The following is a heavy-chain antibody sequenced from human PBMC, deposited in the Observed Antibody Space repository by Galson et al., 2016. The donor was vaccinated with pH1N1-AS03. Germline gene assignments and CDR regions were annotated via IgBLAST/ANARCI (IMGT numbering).Heavy chain of an antibody. CDR1: GFTFSMSY. CDR3: ARRNPNPNFANCYQHDYGMDV. J-gene: IGHJ6*02. Sequence: SLRLSCAASGFTFSMSYIHWVRQAPGKGLEWVSRISNDGRNVRYADFVKGRFAVSRDNAKNTVFLKMNSLRADDTAVYFCARRNPNPNFANCYQHDYGMDVWGQGTTVTVSS. V-gene: IGHV3-74*01. D-gene: IGHD2-2*01. CDR2: ISNDGRNV.